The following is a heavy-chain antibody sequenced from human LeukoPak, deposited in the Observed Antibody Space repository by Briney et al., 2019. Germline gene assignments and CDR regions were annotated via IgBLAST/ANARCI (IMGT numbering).Heavy chain of an antibody. CDR3: ARDYVWGSYRPPGY. CDR1: GFGFDNYV. D-gene: IGHD3-16*02. J-gene: IGHJ4*02. V-gene: IGHV3-23*01. Sequence: PGGSLRLSCAASGFGFDNYVLSWVRQAPGKGLEWVAAIRGSGSSTYYADSVKGLFTISRDNAKNTLYLQMNSLRAEDTAVYYCARDYVWGSYRPPGYWGQGTLVTVSS. CDR2: IRGSGSST.